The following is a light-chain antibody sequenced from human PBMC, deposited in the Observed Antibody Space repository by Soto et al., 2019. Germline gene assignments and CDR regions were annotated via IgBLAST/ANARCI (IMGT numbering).Light chain of an antibody. V-gene: IGKV1-5*03. CDR3: QQYNNWPPWT. J-gene: IGKJ1*01. CDR2: KAS. Sequence: DIQMTQSPPTLSASAGDRVTIPCRSSESISSWLAWYQQKPGKAPKLLMYKASSLESGVPSRFSGSGSGTEFTLTISSLQSEDFAVYYCQQYNNWPPWTFGQGTKVDI. CDR1: ESISSW.